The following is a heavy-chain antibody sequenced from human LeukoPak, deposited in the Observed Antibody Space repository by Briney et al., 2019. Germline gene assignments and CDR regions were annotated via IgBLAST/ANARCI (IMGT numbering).Heavy chain of an antibody. CDR3: ARAVVKKVFWSGYYGLIDY. V-gene: IGHV4-39*07. CDR2: TYYSGST. Sequence: SETLSLTCNVSGGSLSSSSYYWGWLRQPPGKGLEGIRSTYYSGSTYYNSSLKSRVTISVDTSKNQFSLKLSSVTAADTAVYYCARAVVKKVFWSGYYGLIDYWGQGTLVTVSS. J-gene: IGHJ4*02. CDR1: GGSLSSSSYY. D-gene: IGHD3-3*01.